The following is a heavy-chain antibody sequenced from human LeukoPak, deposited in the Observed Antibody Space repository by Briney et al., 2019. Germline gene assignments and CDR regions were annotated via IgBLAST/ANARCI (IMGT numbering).Heavy chain of an antibody. CDR1: GGSISSSSYY. J-gene: IGHJ4*02. D-gene: IGHD3-22*01. Sequence: PSETLSLTCTVSGGSISSSSYYWGWIRQPPGKGLEWIGSIYYSGSTYYNPSLKSRVTISVDTSKNQFSLKLSSVTAADTAVYYCARTVVVNYFDYWGQGTLVTVSS. CDR2: IYYSGST. CDR3: ARTVVVNYFDY. V-gene: IGHV4-39*01.